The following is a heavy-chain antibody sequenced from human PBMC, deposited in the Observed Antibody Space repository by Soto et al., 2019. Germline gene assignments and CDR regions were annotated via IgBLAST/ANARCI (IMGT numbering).Heavy chain of an antibody. V-gene: IGHV1-18*01. CDR1: GYTFTNFG. D-gene: IGHD3-10*01. J-gene: IGHJ5*02. Sequence: EASVKVSCKASGYTFTNFGISWVRQAPGQGLEWMGWISAYNGNTKSAQKFQDRVTITTDTSTSTAYMELSSLRSEDTAVYYCARDNGLIPDEIIYYYGSGSYYWFDPWGQGTLVTVSS. CDR2: ISAYNGNT. CDR3: ARDNGLIPDEIIYYYGSGSYYWFDP.